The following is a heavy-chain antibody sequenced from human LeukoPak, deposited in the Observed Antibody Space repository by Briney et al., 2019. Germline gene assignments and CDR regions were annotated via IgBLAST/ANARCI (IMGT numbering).Heavy chain of an antibody. J-gene: IGHJ4*02. D-gene: IGHD5-24*01. CDR3: ARGVRDGYNSPSFDY. CDR1: GGSISSGGYY. Sequence: SETLSLTCAVSGGSISSGGYYWSWIRQPAGKGLEWIGRIYTSGSTNYNPSLKSRVTISVDTSKNQFSLKLSSVTAADTAVYYCARGVRDGYNSPSFDYWGQGTLVTVSS. CDR2: IYTSGST. V-gene: IGHV4-61*02.